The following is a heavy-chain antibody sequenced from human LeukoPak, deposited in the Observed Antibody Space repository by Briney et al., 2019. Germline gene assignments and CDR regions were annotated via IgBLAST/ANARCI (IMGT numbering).Heavy chain of an antibody. CDR3: ATGAAAGTIGYYFDY. CDR2: INHSGCT. CDR1: GGSFSGYY. V-gene: IGHV4-34*01. D-gene: IGHD6-13*01. J-gene: IGHJ4*02. Sequence: SETLSLTCAVYGGSFSGYYWSWIRQPPGKGLEWIGEINHSGCTNYNPSLKSRVTISVDTSKNQFSLKLSSVTAADTAVYYCATGAAAGTIGYYFDYWGQGTLVTVSS.